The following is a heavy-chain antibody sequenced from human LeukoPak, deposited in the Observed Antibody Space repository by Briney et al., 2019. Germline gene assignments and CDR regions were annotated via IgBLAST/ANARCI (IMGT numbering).Heavy chain of an antibody. D-gene: IGHD3-22*01. CDR2: INSDGSST. V-gene: IGHV3-74*01. CDR1: GFTFSSYW. J-gene: IGHJ4*02. Sequence: GGSLRLSCAASGFTFSSYWMHWVRQAPGKGLVWVSRINSDGSSTSYADSVKGRFTISRDNAKNTLYLQMNSLRAEDTAVYYCARDPDYYDSSDYGPGSSLDYWGQGTLVTVSS. CDR3: ARDPDYYDSSDYGPGSSLDY.